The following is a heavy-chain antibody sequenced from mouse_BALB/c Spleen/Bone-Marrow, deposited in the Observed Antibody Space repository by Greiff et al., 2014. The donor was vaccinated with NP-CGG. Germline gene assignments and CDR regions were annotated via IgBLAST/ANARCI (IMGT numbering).Heavy chain of an antibody. V-gene: IGHV2-9*02. Sequence: VKLEESGPGLVAPSQSLSITCTVSGFSLTSYGVHWVRQPPGKVLEWLGVIWAGGNTNYNSALMSRLSISKDNSKSQVFLKMNSLQTDDTAMYYCARGSYYEGAMDYWGQGTSVTVSS. CDR2: IWAGGNT. D-gene: IGHD1-1*01. CDR1: GFSLTSYG. J-gene: IGHJ4*01. CDR3: ARGSYYEGAMDY.